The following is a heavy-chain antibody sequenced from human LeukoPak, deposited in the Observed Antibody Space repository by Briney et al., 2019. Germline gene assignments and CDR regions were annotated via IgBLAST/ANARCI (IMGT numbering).Heavy chain of an antibody. D-gene: IGHD3-16*01. J-gene: IGHJ4*02. Sequence: ASVKVSCKASGYTFTSYGISWVRQAPGQGLEWMGWISAYNGNTNYAQKLQGRVTMTTDTSTSTAYMELRSLRSDDTAVYYCARVRYRLAETYIDYWGQGTLVTVSS. CDR3: ARVRYRLAETYIDY. CDR1: GYTFTSYG. V-gene: IGHV1-18*01. CDR2: ISAYNGNT.